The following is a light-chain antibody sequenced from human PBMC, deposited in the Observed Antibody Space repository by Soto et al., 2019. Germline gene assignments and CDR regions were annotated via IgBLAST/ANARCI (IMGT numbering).Light chain of an antibody. CDR3: CSYAGSSTFV. CDR1: SSDFGVYNL. CDR2: EGS. J-gene: IGLJ1*01. V-gene: IGLV2-23*03. Sequence: QSVLTQPASVSGSPGQSITISCTGTSSDFGVYNLVSWYQQHPGKAPKLMIYEGSKRPSGVSNRFSGSKSGNTASLTISGLQAEDEADYYCCSYAGSSTFVFGTGTKLTVL.